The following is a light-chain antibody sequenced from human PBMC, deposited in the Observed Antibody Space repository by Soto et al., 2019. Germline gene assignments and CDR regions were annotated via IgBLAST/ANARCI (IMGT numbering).Light chain of an antibody. CDR1: QSVSSY. CDR3: QQRSNWPPYT. V-gene: IGKV3-11*01. CDR2: DAS. Sequence: EIVLTQSPATLSLSPGERATLSCRASQSVSSYLGWHQQKPGQAPRLLIYDASNIATGIPASFSGSGSETASPPTSRSLAPECFVVYYRQQRSNWPPYTFGQGTKLEIK. J-gene: IGKJ2*01.